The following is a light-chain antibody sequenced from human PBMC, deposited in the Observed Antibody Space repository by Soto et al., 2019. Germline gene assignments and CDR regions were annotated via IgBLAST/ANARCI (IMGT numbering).Light chain of an antibody. CDR3: LQHNSYPFT. CDR2: AAS. CDR1: QGIRED. J-gene: IGKJ2*01. Sequence: DIQMTQSPSSLSASVGDRVTITCRASQGIREDLGWYQQKPGKAPKRLIYAASSLPSGVPSRFSGSGYGTEFTITISSLQPEDFATYYCLQHNSYPFTFGQGTKLEIK. V-gene: IGKV1-17*01.